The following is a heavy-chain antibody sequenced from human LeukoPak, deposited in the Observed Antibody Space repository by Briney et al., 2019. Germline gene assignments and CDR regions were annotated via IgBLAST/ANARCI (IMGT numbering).Heavy chain of an antibody. J-gene: IGHJ3*02. CDR3: AKDIDYGSGSYYNEVHAFDI. CDR2: IKQDGSEK. V-gene: IGHV3-7*03. Sequence: GGSLRLSCAASRFTFSSYWMSWVRQAPGKGLEWVANIKQDGSEKYYVDSVKGRFTISRDNAKNSLYLQMNSLRAEDTALYYCAKDIDYGSGSYYNEVHAFDIWGQGTMVTVSS. CDR1: RFTFSSYW. D-gene: IGHD3-10*01.